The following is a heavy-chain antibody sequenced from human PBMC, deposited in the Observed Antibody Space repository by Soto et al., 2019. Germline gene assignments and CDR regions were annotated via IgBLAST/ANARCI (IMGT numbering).Heavy chain of an antibody. CDR3: ATVDDILTGGMDV. CDR1: GNTFTGYY. V-gene: IGHV1-2*04. Sequence: QVQLVQSGAEVKEPGASVKVSCKASGNTFTGYYIHWVRQAPGQGLEWMGWINPNSGGTNSAQNFQGWVTMTRDTSISTAYMELSRLRSDDTAVYYCATVDDILTGGMDVWGQGTTVTVSS. D-gene: IGHD3-9*01. CDR2: INPNSGGT. J-gene: IGHJ6*02.